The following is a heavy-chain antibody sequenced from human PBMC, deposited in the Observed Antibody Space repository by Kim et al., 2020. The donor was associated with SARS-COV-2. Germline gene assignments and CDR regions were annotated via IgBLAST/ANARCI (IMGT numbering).Heavy chain of an antibody. CDR1: GFTFSSYA. Sequence: GGSLRLSCAASGFTFSSYAMHWVRQAPGKGLEWVAVISYDGSNKYYADSVKGRFTISRDNSKNTLYLQMNSLRAEDTAVYYCARDRVDPPHLIIMITFGGYYYGMDVWGQGTTVTVSS. CDR2: ISYDGSNK. D-gene: IGHD3-16*01. CDR3: ARDRVDPPHLIIMITFGGYYYGMDV. J-gene: IGHJ6*02. V-gene: IGHV3-30*04.